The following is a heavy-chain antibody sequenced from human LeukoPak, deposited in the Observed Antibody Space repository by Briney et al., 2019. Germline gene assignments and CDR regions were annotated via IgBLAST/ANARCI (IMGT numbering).Heavy chain of an antibody. CDR3: TKELHVAVAVADYYYFYMDV. CDR2: INGGGNTT. CDR1: GFAFSTFA. Sequence: PGGSLRLSCAASGFAFSTFAMGWVRQSPGKGLEWLSTINGGGNTTFYADSVKGRFTISRDNSKNTLYLHMVSLRPDDTAIYYCTKELHVAVAVADYYYFYMDVWGRGTAVTVSS. D-gene: IGHD6-19*01. V-gene: IGHV3-23*01. J-gene: IGHJ6*03.